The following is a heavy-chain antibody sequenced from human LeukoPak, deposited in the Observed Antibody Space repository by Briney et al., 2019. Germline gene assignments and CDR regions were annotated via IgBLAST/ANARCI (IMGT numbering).Heavy chain of an antibody. CDR3: ARDFSSWSIDY. J-gene: IGHJ4*02. CDR2: TYHSGST. D-gene: IGHD6-13*01. V-gene: IGHV4-38-2*02. CDR1: GYSISSGYY. Sequence: KPSETLSLTCTVSGYSISSGYYWGWIRQPPGKGLEWIGSTYHSGSTHYNPSLKSRVTISVDTSKNQFSLKLSSVTAADTAVYYCARDFSSWSIDYWGQGTLVTVSS.